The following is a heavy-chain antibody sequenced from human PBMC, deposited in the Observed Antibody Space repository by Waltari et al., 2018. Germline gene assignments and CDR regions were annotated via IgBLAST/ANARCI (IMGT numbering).Heavy chain of an antibody. D-gene: IGHD2-2*01. V-gene: IGHV4-61*02. CDR1: GGSISTDTYW. CDR2: IYTGGSI. J-gene: IGHJ5*02. CDR3: ARGRIPDSNAFDP. Sequence: QVQLQESGPGLVAPSQTLSLTCTVFGGSISTDTYWWTWIRQPAGKGLACLGRIYTGGSIDYNPPLRSRLTISVDTSKNQFSLKLTSVTAADTAVYYCARGRIPDSNAFDPWGQGTLVIVSS.